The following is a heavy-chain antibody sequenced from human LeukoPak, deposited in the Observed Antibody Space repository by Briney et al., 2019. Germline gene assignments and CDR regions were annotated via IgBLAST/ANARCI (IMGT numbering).Heavy chain of an antibody. D-gene: IGHD3-10*01. Sequence: GGSLRLSCAASGFTFSSYAMSWVRQAPGKGLEWVSAISGSGGSTYYADSVKGRFTISRDNSKNTLYLQMNSLRAEDTAVSYCAKGWGSGSYLPQMYCFDYWGQGTLVTVSS. CDR3: AKGWGSGSYLPQMYCFDY. J-gene: IGHJ4*02. CDR2: ISGSGGST. CDR1: GFTFSSYA. V-gene: IGHV3-23*01.